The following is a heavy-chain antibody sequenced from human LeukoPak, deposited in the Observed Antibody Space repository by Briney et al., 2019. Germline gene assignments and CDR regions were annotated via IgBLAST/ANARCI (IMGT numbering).Heavy chain of an antibody. CDR1: GDSISSGSYY. Sequence: SQTLSLTCTVSGDSISSGSYYLTWIRQPAGKGLEWIGRIYTRGSTNCNPSLKSRITMSVDTSKNQFSLKLSSVTAADTAVYYCARERMDDSSGYYQYYFDYWGQGTLVTVSS. J-gene: IGHJ4*02. CDR3: ARERMDDSSGYYQYYFDY. V-gene: IGHV4-61*02. CDR2: IYTRGST. D-gene: IGHD3-22*01.